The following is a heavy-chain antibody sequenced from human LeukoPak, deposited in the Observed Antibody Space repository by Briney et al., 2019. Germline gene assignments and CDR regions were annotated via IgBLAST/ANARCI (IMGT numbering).Heavy chain of an antibody. CDR2: IYTSGST. CDR1: GGSINSYY. CDR3: ARVRGSSGSYEYYHYMDV. V-gene: IGHV4-4*07. D-gene: IGHD1-26*01. Sequence: SETLSLTCTVSGGSINSYYWSWIRQPAGKGLEWIGRIYTSGSTNYNPSLKSRVTMSVDTSKKQFSLKLSSVTAADTAVYYCARVRGSSGSYEYYHYMDVWGKGTTVTISS. J-gene: IGHJ6*03.